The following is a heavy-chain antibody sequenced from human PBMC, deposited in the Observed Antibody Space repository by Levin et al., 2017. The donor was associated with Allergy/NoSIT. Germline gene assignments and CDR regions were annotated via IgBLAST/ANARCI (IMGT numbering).Heavy chain of an antibody. CDR3: ARSGGTDLDWFDP. CDR1: GGSISNSGHY. Sequence: SETLSLTCTVSGGSISNSGHYWGWIRQPPGTGLEWIGSIYHSGTTYYNASLKSRVTISVDTSKNQFSLKLRSVTAADTAMYYCARSGGTDLDWFDPWGQGTLITVSS. V-gene: IGHV4-39*01. D-gene: IGHD2-15*01. CDR2: IYHSGTT. J-gene: IGHJ5*02.